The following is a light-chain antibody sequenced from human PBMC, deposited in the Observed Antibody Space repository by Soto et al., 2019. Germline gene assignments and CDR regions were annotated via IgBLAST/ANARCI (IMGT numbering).Light chain of an antibody. CDR1: QSVSSNY. CDR2: GAS. V-gene: IGKV3-20*01. J-gene: IGKJ5*01. Sequence: EIVLTQSPVTLSLSPWGRATLSCRASQSVSSNYLAWYQQQPGQAPRLLIYGASSRATGIPDRFSGSGSGTDFTLTISRLEPEDFAVYYCQQYGSSPITFGQGTRLEIK. CDR3: QQYGSSPIT.